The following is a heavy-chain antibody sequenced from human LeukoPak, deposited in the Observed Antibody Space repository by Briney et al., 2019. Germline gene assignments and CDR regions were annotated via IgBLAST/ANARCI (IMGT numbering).Heavy chain of an antibody. CDR3: ARIACSGGSCYSQMGAFDI. V-gene: IGHV4-39*06. J-gene: IGHJ3*02. CDR2: IYYSGST. Sequence: PSETLSLTCTVSGGSLSSSIYYWGWIRQPPGRGLEWIGTIYYSGSTYYNPSVKSRVPISVDTSKNHFPLKLTSVTAADTAVYYCARIACSGGSCYSQMGAFDIWGQGTMVTVSS. CDR1: GGSLSSSIYY. D-gene: IGHD2-15*01.